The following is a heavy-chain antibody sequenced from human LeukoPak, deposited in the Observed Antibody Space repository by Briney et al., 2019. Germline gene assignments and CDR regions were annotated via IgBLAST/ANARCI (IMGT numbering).Heavy chain of an antibody. CDR1: GGSISSYY. J-gene: IGHJ4*02. CDR2: IYYSGST. CDR3: ASTNSSSWYDTLDY. D-gene: IGHD6-13*01. Sequence: PSETLSLTCTVSGGSISSYYWSWIRQPPGKGLEWIGYIYYSGSTNYNPSLKSRVTISVDTSKNQFSLKLSSVTAADTAVYYCASTNSSSWYDTLDYWGQGTLVTVSS. V-gene: IGHV4-59*01.